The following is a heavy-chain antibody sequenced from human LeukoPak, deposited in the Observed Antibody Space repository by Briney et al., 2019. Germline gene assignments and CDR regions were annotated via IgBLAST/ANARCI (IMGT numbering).Heavy chain of an antibody. CDR2: IYYSGST. CDR1: GGSISYYY. Sequence: PSETLSLTCTVSGGSISYYYWSWIRQPPGKGLEWIGYIYYSGSTNYNPSLKSRVTISVDTSKNQFSLKLSSVTAADTAVYYCARGDYDDSSGYYYVLDYWGQGTLVTVSS. V-gene: IGHV4-59*12. J-gene: IGHJ4*02. D-gene: IGHD3-22*01. CDR3: ARGDYDDSSGYYYVLDY.